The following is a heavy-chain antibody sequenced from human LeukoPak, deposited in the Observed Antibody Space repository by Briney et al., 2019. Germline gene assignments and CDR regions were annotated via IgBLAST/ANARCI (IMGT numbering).Heavy chain of an antibody. CDR3: ATESMLDWSGFDY. CDR2: ISYDGNNK. J-gene: IGHJ4*02. CDR1: GFTFSRYV. V-gene: IGHV3-30*04. D-gene: IGHD3-9*01. Sequence: PGRSLRLSCVASGFTFSRYVMHWVRQAPGKGLEWVAFISYDGNNKYYADSVKGRFTISRDNSKNTLYLQMNSLRTEDTAVYYCATESMLDWSGFDYRGQGTLVTVSS.